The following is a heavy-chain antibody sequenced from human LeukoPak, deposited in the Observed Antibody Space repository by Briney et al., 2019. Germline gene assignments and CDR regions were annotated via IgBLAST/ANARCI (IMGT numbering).Heavy chain of an antibody. CDR3: ARYGGYCSGGSCYRKASRDY. D-gene: IGHD2-15*01. V-gene: IGHV3-7*01. CDR2: IKQDGSEK. J-gene: IGHJ4*02. Sequence: QPGGSLRLSCAPSGFTLSSYWMGWVRQAPGKGREWVANIKQDGSEKYYVDSVKGRFTISRDNAKNSQYLQMNSLRAEDTVVYYCARYGGYCSGGSCYRKASRDYWGQGTLVTVSS. CDR1: GFTLSSYW.